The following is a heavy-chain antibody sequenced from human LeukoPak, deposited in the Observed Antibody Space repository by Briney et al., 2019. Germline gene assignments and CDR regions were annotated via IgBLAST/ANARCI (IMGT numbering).Heavy chain of an antibody. Sequence: PGGSLRLSCAASGFTFSSYAMSWVRQAPGKGLEWVSYISSSGSTIYYADSVKGRFTISRDNAKNSLYLQMNSLRAEDTAVYYCARKNYDFWSGPHANWFDPWGQGTLVTVSS. CDR2: ISSSGSTI. D-gene: IGHD3-3*01. J-gene: IGHJ5*02. V-gene: IGHV3-48*04. CDR3: ARKNYDFWSGPHANWFDP. CDR1: GFTFSSYA.